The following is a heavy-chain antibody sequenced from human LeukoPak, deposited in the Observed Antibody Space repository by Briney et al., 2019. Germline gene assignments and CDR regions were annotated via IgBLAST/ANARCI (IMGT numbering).Heavy chain of an antibody. J-gene: IGHJ6*03. CDR2: IIPIYGIA. D-gene: IGHD1/OR15-1a*01. Sequence: GASVKVSCKASGGTFSTYAISWLRQAPGQGLEWMGGIIPIYGIANYAQKLRGRVTITADESTSTSYMEVNGLGSEDAAVYYCAREATPQTSTLYYYYYYMDVWGNGTPVTVSS. CDR3: AREATPQTSTLYYYYYYMDV. CDR1: GGTFSTYA. V-gene: IGHV1-69*13.